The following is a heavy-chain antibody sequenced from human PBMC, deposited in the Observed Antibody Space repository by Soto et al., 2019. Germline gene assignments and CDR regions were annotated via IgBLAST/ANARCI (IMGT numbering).Heavy chain of an antibody. D-gene: IGHD6-13*01. CDR1: GGSISSYY. CDR3: AREEQQLVGPRSYYYYGMDV. CDR2: IYTSGST. V-gene: IGHV4-4*07. Sequence: QVQLQESGPGLVKPSETLSLTCTVSGGSISSYYWSWIRQPAGKGLEWIGRIYTSGSTNYNPSLKSRVTMSVDTSKNQFSLKLSSVTAADTAVYYCAREEQQLVGPRSYYYYGMDVWGQGTTVTVSS. J-gene: IGHJ6*02.